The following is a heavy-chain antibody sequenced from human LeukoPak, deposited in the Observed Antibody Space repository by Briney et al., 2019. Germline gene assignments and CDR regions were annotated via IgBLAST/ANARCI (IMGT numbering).Heavy chain of an antibody. D-gene: IGHD1-26*01. J-gene: IGHJ4*02. Sequence: PGGSLRLSCAVSGFPFSSYWMHWVRQAPGKGLVWVSRINSDGSSTIYAGSVKGRFTISRDNAKNTLYLQMNSLRAEDTAVYYCARDASGTYPYWGQGTLVTVSS. CDR2: INSDGSST. V-gene: IGHV3-74*01. CDR1: GFPFSSYW. CDR3: ARDASGTYPY.